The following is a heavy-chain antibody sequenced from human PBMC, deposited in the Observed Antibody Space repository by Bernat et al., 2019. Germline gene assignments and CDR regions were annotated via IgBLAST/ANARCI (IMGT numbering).Heavy chain of an antibody. CDR2: VSYDGSDK. D-gene: IGHD6-6*01. Sequence: QVQVVESGGGVVQPGRSLRLSCAASGFTFSDYGMHWVRQAPGKGLEWVAVVSYDGSDKNYADSVKGRFTISRDNSKNTLYLQMNSLRAEDSAVYYCERGSSSDGWGFCDFWGQGTLVTVSA. J-gene: IGHJ4*02. CDR3: ERGSSSDGWGFCDF. CDR1: GFTFSDYG. V-gene: IGHV3-30*03.